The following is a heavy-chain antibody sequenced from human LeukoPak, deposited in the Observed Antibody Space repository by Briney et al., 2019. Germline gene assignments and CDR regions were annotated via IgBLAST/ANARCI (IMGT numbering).Heavy chain of an antibody. D-gene: IGHD1-7*01. V-gene: IGHV4-59*01. CDR1: GVSISSYY. CDR2: IYYSGST. CDR3: AREDWDSLVFDL. Sequence: SETLSLTCTVSGVSISSYYWSWIRQPPGKGLEWIGYIYYSGSTNYNPSLKSRVTISVDTSKNQFSLKLSSVTAADTAVYYCAREDWDSLVFDLWGRGTLVTVSS. J-gene: IGHJ2*01.